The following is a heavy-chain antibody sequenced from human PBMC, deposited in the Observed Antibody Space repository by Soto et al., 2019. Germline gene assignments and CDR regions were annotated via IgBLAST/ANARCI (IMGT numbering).Heavy chain of an antibody. CDR3: LNTVTTCDAFDI. V-gene: IGHV1-69*02. D-gene: IGHD4-17*01. J-gene: IGHJ3*02. CDR1: GGTFSSYT. Sequence: QVQLVQSGAEVKKPGSSVKVSCKASGGTFSSYTISWVRQAPGQGLEWMGRIIPILGIEHYAQKFQGRVTITAEKSTSTVYMELSSMRSDDTAVYYCLNTVTTCDAFDIWGQVTMVTVSS. CDR2: IIPILGIE.